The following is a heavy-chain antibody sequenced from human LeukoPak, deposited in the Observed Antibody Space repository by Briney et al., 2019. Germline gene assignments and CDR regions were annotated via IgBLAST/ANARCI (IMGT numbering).Heavy chain of an antibody. D-gene: IGHD3-22*01. CDR2: ISSNGDST. J-gene: IGHJ3*02. CDR3: ARDRAVSYDSSGYYRAFDI. Sequence: PGGSLRLSCAASGFTFNTYAMTWVRQAPGKGLEWVSGISSNGDSTYYADSVKGRFTISRDNSKNTLYLQMNSLRADDTAVYYCARDRAVSYDSSGYYRAFDIWGQGTMVTVSS. V-gene: IGHV3-23*01. CDR1: GFTFNTYA.